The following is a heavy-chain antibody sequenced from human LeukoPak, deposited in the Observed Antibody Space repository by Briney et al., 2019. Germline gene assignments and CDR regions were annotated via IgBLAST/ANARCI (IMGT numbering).Heavy chain of an antibody. D-gene: IGHD5-18*01. J-gene: IGHJ4*02. CDR2: ISYDGSNK. CDR3: AKDSGGYTYIFDH. CDR1: GFTFSSYG. V-gene: IGHV3-30*18. Sequence: GGSLRLSCAASGFTFSSYGIHWVRQAPGKGLEWVAVISYDGSNKYYADSVKGRFTISRDNSKNTLHLQMSSLRAEDTAVYYCAKDSGGYTYIFDHWGQGTPVTVSS.